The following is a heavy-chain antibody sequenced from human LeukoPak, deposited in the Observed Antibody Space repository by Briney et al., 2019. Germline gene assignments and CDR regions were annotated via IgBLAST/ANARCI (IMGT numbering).Heavy chain of an antibody. CDR1: GGSISGYY. CDR3: ARAPYYYDRSDRFDP. V-gene: IGHV4-34*01. Sequence: SETLSLTCTVSGGSISGYYWSWIRQPPGKGLEWIGEINHSGSTNYNPSLKSRVTISVDTSKNQFSLKLSSVTAADTAVYYCARAPYYYDRSDRFDPWGQGTLVTVSS. D-gene: IGHD3-22*01. J-gene: IGHJ5*02. CDR2: INHSGST.